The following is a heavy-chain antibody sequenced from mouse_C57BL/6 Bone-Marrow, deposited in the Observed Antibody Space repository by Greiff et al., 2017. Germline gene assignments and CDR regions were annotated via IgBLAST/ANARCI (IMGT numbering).Heavy chain of an antibody. J-gene: IGHJ4*01. Sequence: EVQLQQSGPVLVKPGASVKMSCKASGYTFTDYNMNWVKQSHGKSLEWIGVINPYNGGTSYNQKFKGKATLTVAQSSSTAYMELKSLTSEDSEVYYCARRGIYDGYPYAMDYWGQGTSVTVSS. D-gene: IGHD2-3*01. CDR3: ARRGIYDGYPYAMDY. CDR2: INPYNGGT. V-gene: IGHV1-19*01. CDR1: GYTFTDYN.